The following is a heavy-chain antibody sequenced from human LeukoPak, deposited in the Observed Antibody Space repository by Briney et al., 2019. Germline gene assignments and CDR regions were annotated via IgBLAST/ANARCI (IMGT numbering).Heavy chain of an antibody. D-gene: IGHD6-13*01. CDR2: INPNSGGT. V-gene: IGHV1-2*02. Sequence: ASVKVSCKASGYTFTGYFMHWVRQAPGQGLEWMGWINPNSGGTNYAQKFQGRVTMTRDTSISTAYMELSRLRSDDTAVYYCASSSWYGDPFDYWGQGTLVTVSS. CDR3: ASSSWYGDPFDY. J-gene: IGHJ4*02. CDR1: GYTFTGYF.